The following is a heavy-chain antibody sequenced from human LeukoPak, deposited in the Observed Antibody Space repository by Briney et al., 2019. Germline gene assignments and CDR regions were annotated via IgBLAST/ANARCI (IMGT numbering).Heavy chain of an antibody. CDR1: GGTFSSYA. D-gene: IGHD5-12*01. CDR2: ISAYNGNT. Sequence: VASVKVSCKASGGTFSSYAISWVRQAPGQGLEWMGWISAYNGNTNYAQKLQGRVTMTTDTSTSTAYMELRSLRSDDTAVYYCAYTVATIIPPLLYWGQGTLVTVSS. J-gene: IGHJ4*02. CDR3: AYTVATIIPPLLY. V-gene: IGHV1-18*01.